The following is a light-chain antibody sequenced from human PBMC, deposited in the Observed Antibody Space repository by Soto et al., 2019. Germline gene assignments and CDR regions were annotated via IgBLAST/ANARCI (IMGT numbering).Light chain of an antibody. J-gene: IGKJ5*01. CDR2: DVS. V-gene: IGKV3D-20*02. CDR3: QQRSDWLPIT. Sequence: VLRQSPGTRSMYKGERATLSCRASQCVSSSYLAWYQQKPGQAPRLLIYDVSYRATGIPVRFSGSGSGTDFTLTISSLQPEDFAVYYCQQRSDWLPITFGQGTRLEIK. CDR1: QCVSSSY.